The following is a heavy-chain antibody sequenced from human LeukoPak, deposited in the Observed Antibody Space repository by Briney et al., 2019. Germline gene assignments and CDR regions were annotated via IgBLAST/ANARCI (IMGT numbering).Heavy chain of an antibody. CDR3: ARVTGYSGADYGMDV. CDR1: GFTFNTHT. J-gene: IGHJ6*02. Sequence: SGGSLRLSCAASGFTFNTHTMNWVRQAPGKGLEWVSYISSSSTTIYYADSVKGRFTISRDNAKNSLYLQMNSLRAEDTAVYYCARVTGYSGADYGMDVWGQGTTVTVSS. V-gene: IGHV3-48*04. D-gene: IGHD5-12*01. CDR2: ISSSSTTI.